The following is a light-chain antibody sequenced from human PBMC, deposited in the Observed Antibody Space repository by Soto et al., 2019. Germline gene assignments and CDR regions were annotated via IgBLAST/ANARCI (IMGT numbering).Light chain of an antibody. Sequence: EVALTQSPVTLSLSPGDRATLSCRASQSFRGLLAWYQQKPGQAPRLLIYDAYNRATGIPPRFSGSGSGTDFTLTISSLEPEDSAVYYCQQRHMWPITFGQGTRLEIK. CDR2: DAY. V-gene: IGKV3-11*01. CDR1: QSFRGL. CDR3: QQRHMWPIT. J-gene: IGKJ5*01.